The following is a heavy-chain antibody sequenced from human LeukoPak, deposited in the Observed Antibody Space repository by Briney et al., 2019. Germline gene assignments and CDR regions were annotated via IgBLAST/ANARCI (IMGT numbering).Heavy chain of an antibody. CDR2: INPDDKST. CDR1: GFTFSKYW. J-gene: IGHJ3*02. Sequence: GGSLRLSCVASGFTFSKYWLHWVRQPPGKGLVWVSRINPDDKSTSYADSVKGRFTISRDDAKKTLYLQMNSLRAEDTAVYYCLTIVESVASDIWGQGTMVTVSS. D-gene: IGHD1-26*01. V-gene: IGHV3-74*01. CDR3: LTIVESVASDI.